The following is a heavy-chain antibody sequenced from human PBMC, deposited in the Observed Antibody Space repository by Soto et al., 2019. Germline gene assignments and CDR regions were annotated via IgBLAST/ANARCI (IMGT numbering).Heavy chain of an antibody. V-gene: IGHV3-7*01. D-gene: IGHD1-1*01. Sequence: EVQLVESGGGLVQPGGSLRLSCAASGFTVSSYWMRWVRQAPGKGLEWVANIKQDGSEKYYVDSVKGRLTIARDNAKNSLYLQMTSLRAEDTAVYYCARANGVNEDFDYWGQGTLVTVSS. CDR2: IKQDGSEK. CDR1: GFTVSSYW. J-gene: IGHJ4*02. CDR3: ARANGVNEDFDY.